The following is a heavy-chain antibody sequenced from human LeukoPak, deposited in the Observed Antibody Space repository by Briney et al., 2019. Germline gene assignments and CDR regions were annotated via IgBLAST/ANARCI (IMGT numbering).Heavy chain of an antibody. CDR1: GGSISNYH. V-gene: IGHV4-4*07. CDR2: IYTSGST. Sequence: SETLSLTCTVSGGSISNYHWSWIRQPAGKGLEWIGRIYTSGSTNYNPSLESRATMSVDTSKNQFSLKLNSVTAADTAVYYCARVGDYALKDWGQGTLVTVSS. J-gene: IGHJ4*02. D-gene: IGHD3-16*01. CDR3: ARVGDYALKD.